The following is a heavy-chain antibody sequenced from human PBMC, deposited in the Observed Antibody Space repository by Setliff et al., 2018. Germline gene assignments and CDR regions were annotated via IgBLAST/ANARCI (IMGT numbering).Heavy chain of an antibody. CDR3: ATLGDSSVGY. Sequence: LSLTCTVSDGSISNAYWSWIRQSPGKGLEWIGYISNSGDIIYYVDSVKGRFTVSRDNAKNSLYLQMNSLGDEDTAVYYRATLGDSSVGYWGQGTLVTVSS. J-gene: IGHJ4*02. CDR2: ISNSGDII. CDR1: DGSISNAY. V-gene: IGHV3-11*01. D-gene: IGHD6-6*01.